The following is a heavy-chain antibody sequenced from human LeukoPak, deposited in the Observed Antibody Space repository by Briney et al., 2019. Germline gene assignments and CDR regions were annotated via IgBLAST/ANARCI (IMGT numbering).Heavy chain of an antibody. D-gene: IGHD3-16*01. V-gene: IGHV3-11*05. Sequence: GGSLRLSCAASGFSVSDYSISWIRQSPGKGPEWISYVMSGRGSTNYADSVKGRFTISRDIPKNSVALQLDGLRADDTAVYFCTRERRGSYYAFESWGQGALVTVSS. CDR2: VMSGRGST. CDR1: GFSVSDYS. CDR3: TRERRGSYYAFES. J-gene: IGHJ4*02.